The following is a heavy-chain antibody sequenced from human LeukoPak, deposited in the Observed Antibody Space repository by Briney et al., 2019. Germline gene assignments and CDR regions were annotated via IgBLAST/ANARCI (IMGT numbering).Heavy chain of an antibody. CDR1: GSTFSGHL. D-gene: IGHD3-16*01. CDR2: TAYEGGEE. J-gene: IGHJ4*02. Sequence: GRSLRLSCAASGSTFSGHLLHWVRQAPGKGLEWVAGTAYEGGEEYYADSVSGRFTISRDNSDNTVYLQMNGLRLEDTAVYFCAREGDRHLTFDYWGRGTLVTVSS. V-gene: IGHV3-30*01. CDR3: AREGDRHLTFDY.